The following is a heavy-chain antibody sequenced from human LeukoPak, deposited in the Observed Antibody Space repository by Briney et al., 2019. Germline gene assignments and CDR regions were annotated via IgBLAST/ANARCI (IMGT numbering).Heavy chain of an antibody. V-gene: IGHV4-39*01. J-gene: IGHJ4*02. CDR3: ARHRAGAGKYFDY. Sequence: SETLSLTCTVSGGSISSSGYYWGWIRQPPGKGLEWIGSIYYSESTYYNPSLKSRVTMSVDTSKYQFSLKVSSVTAAGTAVYYCARHRAGAGKYFDYWGQGTLVTVSS. D-gene: IGHD1-26*01. CDR2: IYYSEST. CDR1: GGSISSSGYY.